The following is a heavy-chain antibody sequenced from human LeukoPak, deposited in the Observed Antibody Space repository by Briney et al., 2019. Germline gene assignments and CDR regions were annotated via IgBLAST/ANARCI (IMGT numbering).Heavy chain of an antibody. J-gene: IGHJ4*02. CDR3: AVRNRSSWSPFDF. CDR1: GYTFTNYG. Sequence: GASVKVSCKASGYTFTNYGISWVRQAPGQGLEWMGWISAYNGDTNYAQKLQGRVTMATDTSTSIAYMELRTLRSDDTAVYYCAVRNRSSWSPFDFWGQGTLVTVSS. D-gene: IGHD6-13*01. V-gene: IGHV1-18*01. CDR2: ISAYNGDT.